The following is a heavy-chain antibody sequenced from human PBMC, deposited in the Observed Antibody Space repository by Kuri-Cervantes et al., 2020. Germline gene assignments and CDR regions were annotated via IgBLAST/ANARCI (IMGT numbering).Heavy chain of an antibody. J-gene: IGHJ4*02. CDR1: GFSVSRKY. D-gene: IGHD1-26*01. V-gene: IGHV3-30-3*01. CDR3: ARGVGATISNYFDY. Sequence: GGSLRLSCAASGFSVSRKYMNWVRQAPGKGLEWVAVISYDGSNKYYADSVKGRFTISRDNSKNTLYLQMNSLRAEDTAVYYCARGVGATISNYFDYWGQGTLVTVSS. CDR2: ISYDGSNK.